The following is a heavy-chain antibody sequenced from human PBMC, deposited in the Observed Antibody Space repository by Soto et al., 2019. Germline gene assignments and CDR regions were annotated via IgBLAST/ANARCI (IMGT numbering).Heavy chain of an antibody. J-gene: IGHJ4*02. CDR3: ARGIEGLVDTGDNWGYFDY. CDR1: GFTFSSYG. Sequence: QVQLVESGGGGVQPGRSLRLSCAASGFTFSSYGMHWVRQAPGKGLEWVAVIWYDGSNKYYADSVKGRFTISRDNSENTLYLQMNSLRAEDTAVYYCARGIEGLVDTGDNWGYFDYWGQGTLVTVSS. CDR2: IWYDGSNK. D-gene: IGHD5-12*01. V-gene: IGHV3-33*01.